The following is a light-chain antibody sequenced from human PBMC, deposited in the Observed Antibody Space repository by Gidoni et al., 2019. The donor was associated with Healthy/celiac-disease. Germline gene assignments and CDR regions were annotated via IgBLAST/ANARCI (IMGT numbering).Light chain of an antibody. CDR3: QQANSFPIT. J-gene: IGKJ5*01. Sequence: DIHMTQSPSSVSASVGDRVTITCRASQGISSWLAWYQQKPGKAPTSRFSGSGSGTDFTLTISSLQPEDFATYYCQQANSFPITFGQXTRLEIK. CDR1: QGISSW. V-gene: IGKV1-12*01.